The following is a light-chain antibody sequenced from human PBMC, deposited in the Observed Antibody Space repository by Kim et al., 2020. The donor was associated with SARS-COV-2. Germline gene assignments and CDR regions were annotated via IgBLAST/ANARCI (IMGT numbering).Light chain of an antibody. J-gene: IGLJ1*01. Sequence: QSALTQPASVSGSPGQSITISCTGTSSDVGGYNYVSWYQQHPGKAPKLMIYDVSKRPSGVSNRFSGSKSGNTASLTISGLQAEDEADYYCSSYTSSSFYVFGTGTKVTV. CDR3: SSYTSSSFYV. CDR2: DVS. CDR1: SSDVGGYNY. V-gene: IGLV2-14*01.